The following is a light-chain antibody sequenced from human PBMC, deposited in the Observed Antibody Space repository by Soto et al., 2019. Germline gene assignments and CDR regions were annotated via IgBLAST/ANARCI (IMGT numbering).Light chain of an antibody. J-gene: IGKJ1*01. CDR2: GAS. CDR1: QSVSTD. V-gene: IGKV3-15*01. Sequence: EKELTLSLATLSLSQGESATLSCRASQSVSTDLAWYQQKPGQAPRLLIYGASTRATGIPARFSGSGSGTEFTLTISSLQSEDFALYFCQQYNNWPPWTFGQGTKVDIK. CDR3: QQYNNWPPWT.